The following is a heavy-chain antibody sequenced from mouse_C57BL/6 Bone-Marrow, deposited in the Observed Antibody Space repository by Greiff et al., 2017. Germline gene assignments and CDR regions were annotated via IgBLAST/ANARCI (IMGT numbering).Heavy chain of an antibody. J-gene: IGHJ4*01. Sequence: EVQLVESGGGLVKPGGSLKLSCAASGFTFSDYGMHWVRQAPEKGLEWVAYISSGSSTIYYADTVQGRFTISRDNAKNTLFLQLTSLRSEDTAMYYCARGGTVVATGAMDYWGQGTSVTVSS. CDR2: ISSGSSTI. D-gene: IGHD1-1*01. CDR1: GFTFSDYG. V-gene: IGHV5-17*01. CDR3: ARGGTVVATGAMDY.